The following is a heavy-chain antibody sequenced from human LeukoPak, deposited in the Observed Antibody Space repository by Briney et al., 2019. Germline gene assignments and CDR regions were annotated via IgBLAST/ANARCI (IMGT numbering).Heavy chain of an antibody. CDR2: IIPSLDVA. J-gene: IGHJ5*02. D-gene: IGHD2-15*01. CDR3: VYCSGGSCFASNWFDP. V-gene: IGHV1-69*04. CDR1: GGTFSSCA. Sequence: ASVKVSCKASGGTFSSCAISWVRQAPGQGLEWMGRIIPSLDVANYAQKFQGRVTITAYKSTSTVYMEQSSLKSEDTAVYYCVYCSGGSCFASNWFDPWGQGTLVTVSS.